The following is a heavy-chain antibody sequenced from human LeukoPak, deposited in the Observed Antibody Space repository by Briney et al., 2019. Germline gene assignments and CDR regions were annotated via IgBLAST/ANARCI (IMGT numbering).Heavy chain of an antibody. V-gene: IGHV1-8*01. CDR1: GYTFTSYD. J-gene: IGHJ4*02. Sequence: ASVKVSCKASGYTFTSYDINWVRQATGQGLEWMRWMNPNSGNTGYAQKFQGRVTMTRNTSISTAYMELSSLRSEDTAVYYCARVRSKRGCYDSSGYCFDYWGQGTLVTVSS. D-gene: IGHD3-22*01. CDR3: ARVRSKRGCYDSSGYCFDY. CDR2: MNPNSGNT.